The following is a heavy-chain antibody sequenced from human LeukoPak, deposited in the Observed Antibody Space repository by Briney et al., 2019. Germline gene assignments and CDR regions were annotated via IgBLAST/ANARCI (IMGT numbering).Heavy chain of an antibody. CDR3: ARGPSYGSGSYNIYGIDY. CDR1: GYTFTSYD. D-gene: IGHD3-10*01. V-gene: IGHV1-8*01. J-gene: IGHJ4*02. Sequence: GASVKVSCKASGYTFTSYDINWVRQATGQGLECMGWMNPNSANTGYAQKFQGRVTMTRDTSISTAYMELSSLTSEDTAVYYCARGPSYGSGSYNIYGIDYWGQGTLVTVSS. CDR2: MNPNSANT.